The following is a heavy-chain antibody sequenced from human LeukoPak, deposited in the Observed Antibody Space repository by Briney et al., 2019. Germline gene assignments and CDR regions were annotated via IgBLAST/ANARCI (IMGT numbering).Heavy chain of an antibody. V-gene: IGHV1-8*01. Sequence: ASVKFSCKASGYTFTSYDINWVRQATGQGLEWMGWMNPNSGNAGYAQKFQGRVTMTRNTSISTAYMELSSLRSEDTAVYYCARGLRFRTASSSYYYYMDVWGKGTTVTVSS. CDR3: ARGLRFRTASSSYYYYMDV. CDR2: MNPNSGNA. J-gene: IGHJ6*03. CDR1: GYTFTSYD.